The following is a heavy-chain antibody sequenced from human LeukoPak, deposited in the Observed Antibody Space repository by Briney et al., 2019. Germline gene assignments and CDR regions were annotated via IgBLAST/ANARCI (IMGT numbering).Heavy chain of an antibody. CDR2: IYYSGST. J-gene: IGHJ4*02. D-gene: IGHD2-15*01. Sequence: TSETLSLTCTVSGGSISSSSYYWGWIRQPPGKGLEWIGSIYYSGSTYYNPSLKSRVTISVDTSKYQFSLKLNSVTAADTAVYYCASGVVVAATLDYWGQGTLVTVSS. CDR3: ASGVVVAATLDY. CDR1: GGSISSSSYY. V-gene: IGHV4-39*07.